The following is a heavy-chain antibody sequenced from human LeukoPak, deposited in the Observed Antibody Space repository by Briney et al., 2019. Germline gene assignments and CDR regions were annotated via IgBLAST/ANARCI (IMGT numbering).Heavy chain of an antibody. CDR2: ISSSGSDK. CDR1: GFPFSDHE. J-gene: IGHJ3*02. Sequence: PGGSLRLSCAASGFPFSDHEMNWVRQAAGKGLEWVSYISSSGSDKYYPDSVKGRFTIPRDNAKNSLYLQMNSLRAEDTAVYYCARRTSGAFAIWGQGTKVTVSS. V-gene: IGHV3-48*03. CDR3: ARRTSGAFAI.